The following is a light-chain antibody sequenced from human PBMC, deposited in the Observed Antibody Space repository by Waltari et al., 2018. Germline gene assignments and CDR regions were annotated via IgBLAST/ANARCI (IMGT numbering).Light chain of an antibody. Sequence: QSALTQPASVSGSPGQSSTISCTGTSSDVGSDNLVSWYQQHPGKAPKLMMYEGSKRPSGVSTRFSGSTSGTTASLSISGLQAEAEADYYCCSYAGSSTSVFGAGPKLTVL. CDR3: CSYAGSSTSV. CDR2: EGS. CDR1: SSDVGSDNL. V-gene: IGLV2-23*01. J-gene: IGLJ2*01.